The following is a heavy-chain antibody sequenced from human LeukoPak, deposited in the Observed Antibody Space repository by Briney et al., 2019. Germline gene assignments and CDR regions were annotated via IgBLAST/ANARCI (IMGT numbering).Heavy chain of an antibody. J-gene: IGHJ4*02. Sequence: GGSLRLSCAASGFTFSSYSMNWVRQAPGKGLEWVSSISSSSSYIYYADSVKGRFTISRDNAKNSLYLQMNSLRAEDTAVYYCASLACSGGSCYSYTVYWGQGTLVTVSS. V-gene: IGHV3-21*01. CDR2: ISSSSSYI. CDR3: ASLACSGGSCYSYTVY. CDR1: GFTFSSYS. D-gene: IGHD2-15*01.